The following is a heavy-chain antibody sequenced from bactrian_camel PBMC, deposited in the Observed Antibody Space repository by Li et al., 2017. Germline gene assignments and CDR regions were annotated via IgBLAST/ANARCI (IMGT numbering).Heavy chain of an antibody. J-gene: IGHJ4*01. CDR2: VNSDGST. D-gene: IGHD2*01. CDR3: AAGSWVVGSLRAADYDH. CDR1: GLAFDDAD. V-gene: IGHV3S63*01. Sequence: HVQLVESGGGSVQVGGSLRLSCTITGLAFDDADMGWYRQIPDKECELVSRVNSDGSTFYADSVKGRFTISKEHDKNTVYLQMNNLEPDDTAIYYCAAGSWVVGSLRAADYDHWGRGTQVTV.